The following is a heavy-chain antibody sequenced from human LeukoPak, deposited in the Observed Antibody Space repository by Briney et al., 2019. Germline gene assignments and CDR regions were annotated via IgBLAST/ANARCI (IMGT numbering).Heavy chain of an antibody. J-gene: IGHJ4*02. Sequence: GGSLRLSCAASGFTFSNHWMSWIRQAPGKGLEWVANIKQDGSERNYVDSVKGRFTISRDNGKNSLYLQMISLRAEDTAVYYCARGWSGFEYWGQGTLVTVSS. CDR1: GFTFSNHW. D-gene: IGHD6-13*01. V-gene: IGHV3-7*03. CDR3: ARGWSGFEY. CDR2: IKQDGSER.